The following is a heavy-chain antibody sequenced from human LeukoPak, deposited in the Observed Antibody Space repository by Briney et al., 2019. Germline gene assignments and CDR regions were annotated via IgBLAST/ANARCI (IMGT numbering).Heavy chain of an antibody. CDR2: IYYSGST. CDR1: GGSISSGGYY. CDR3: ARAVAVLRFLEWSPGPWFDP. D-gene: IGHD3-3*01. Sequence: PSETLSLTCTVSGGSISSGGYYWSWIRQHPGKGLEWIGYIYYSGSTYYNPSLKSRVTISVDTSKNQFSLKLSSVTAADTAVYYCARAVAVLRFLEWSPGPWFDPWGQGTLVTVSS. V-gene: IGHV4-31*03. J-gene: IGHJ5*02.